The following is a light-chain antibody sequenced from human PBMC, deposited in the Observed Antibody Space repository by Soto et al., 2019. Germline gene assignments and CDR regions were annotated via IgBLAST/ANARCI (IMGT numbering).Light chain of an antibody. V-gene: IGKV1-39*01. Sequence: DIQMTQSPSSLYASGGDRVTITCRASQTISPYLNWYQQKPGKAPKLLIYGASTLQSGVPSRFSGSGSGADFTLTISSLQPEDFATYYCQQSYSTLALTFGGGTKVEIK. CDR3: QQSYSTLALT. J-gene: IGKJ4*01. CDR1: QTISPY. CDR2: GAS.